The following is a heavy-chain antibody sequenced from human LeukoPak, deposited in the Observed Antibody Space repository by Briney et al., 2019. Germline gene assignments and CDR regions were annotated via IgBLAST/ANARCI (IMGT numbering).Heavy chain of an antibody. CDR3: ARDYGGPPDY. CDR2: IYYSGST. Sequence: SETLSPTCTVSGGSISSSSYYWGWIRQPPGKGLEWIGSIYYSGSTYYNPSLKSRVTISVDTSKNQFSLKLSSVTAADTAVYYCARDYGGPPDYWGQGTLVTVSS. CDR1: GGSISSSSYY. D-gene: IGHD3-16*01. J-gene: IGHJ4*02. V-gene: IGHV4-39*02.